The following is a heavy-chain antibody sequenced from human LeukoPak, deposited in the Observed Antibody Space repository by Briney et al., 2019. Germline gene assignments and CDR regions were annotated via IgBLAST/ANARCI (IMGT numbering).Heavy chain of an antibody. CDR3: ARAYMVRGVITPNAFDI. Sequence: SVRVSCKASGGTFRSYAISWVRQAPGQGLEWMGQIIHIFGTANYAQKFQGRVTITADKSTSTAYMELSSLRSEDTAVYCCARAYMVRGVITPNAFDIWGQGTMVTVSS. D-gene: IGHD3-10*01. J-gene: IGHJ3*02. CDR2: IIHIFGTA. CDR1: GGTFRSYA. V-gene: IGHV1-69*06.